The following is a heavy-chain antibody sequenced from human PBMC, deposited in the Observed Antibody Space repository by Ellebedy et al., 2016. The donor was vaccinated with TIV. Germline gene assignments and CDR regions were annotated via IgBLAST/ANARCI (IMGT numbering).Heavy chain of an antibody. D-gene: IGHD2-15*01. CDR2: IYYSGST. J-gene: IGHJ4*02. CDR3: ARGAGCSGGSCYERYFDY. CDR1: GGSISSYY. V-gene: IGHV4-59*12. Sequence: MPSETLSLTCTVSGGSISSYYWSWIRQPPGKGLEWIGYIYYSGSTNYNPSLKSRVTISVETSKNQFSLKLSSVTAADTAVYYCARGAGCSGGSCYERYFDYWGQGTLVTVSS.